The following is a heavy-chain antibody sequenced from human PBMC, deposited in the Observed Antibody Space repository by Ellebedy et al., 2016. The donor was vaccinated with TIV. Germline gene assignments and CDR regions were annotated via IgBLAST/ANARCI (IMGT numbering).Heavy chain of an antibody. J-gene: IGHJ4*02. Sequence: GESLKISXAASGFTFSSYAMSWVRQAPGKGLEWVSAISAGGGSTYYADSVKGRFTISRDNSKNTLYLQMNSLRAEDTAVYYRAKGLVLMVYAHDYWGQGTLVTVSS. CDR3: AKGLVLMVYAHDY. D-gene: IGHD2-8*01. CDR2: ISAGGGST. V-gene: IGHV3-23*01. CDR1: GFTFSSYA.